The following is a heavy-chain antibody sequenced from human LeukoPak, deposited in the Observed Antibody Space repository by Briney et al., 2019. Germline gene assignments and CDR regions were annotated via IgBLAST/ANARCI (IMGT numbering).Heavy chain of an antibody. Sequence: GGSLRLSCAASGFTVSSNYMSWVRQAPGKGLEWVSVIYSGGSTYYSDSVTGRFTISRDNSKNTLYLQMNSLRAEDTAVYYCARGTRMTPFDYWGQGTLVTVSS. J-gene: IGHJ4*02. V-gene: IGHV3-53*01. CDR1: GFTVSSNY. CDR2: IYSGGST. CDR3: ARGTRMTPFDY. D-gene: IGHD1-14*01.